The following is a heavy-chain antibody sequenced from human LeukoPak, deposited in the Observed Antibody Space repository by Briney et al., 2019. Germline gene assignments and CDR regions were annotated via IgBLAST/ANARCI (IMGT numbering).Heavy chain of an antibody. V-gene: IGHV1-2*02. CDR2: MNPNNGGA. CDR3: ATARVAVAPNDY. D-gene: IGHD6-19*01. CDR1: GYTFTAYY. J-gene: IGHJ4*02. Sequence: GASVKVSCKASGYTFTAYYLHWVRQAPGQGLEWMGWMNPNNGGAQYVQKFQGRVIMTRDTSISTAYMDLSNLRPDDTAVYYRATARVAVAPNDYWGQGTLVTVSS.